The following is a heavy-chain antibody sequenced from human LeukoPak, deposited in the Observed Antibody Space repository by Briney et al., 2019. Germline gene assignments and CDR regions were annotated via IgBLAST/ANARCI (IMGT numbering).Heavy chain of an antibody. D-gene: IGHD2-15*01. Sequence: SETLSLTCTVSGGSISSYYWSWIRQPAGKGLEWIGRIHTSGSTNYNPSLKSRVTMSVDTSKNQFSLKLSSVTAADTAVYYCARGLRYCSGGRCYFSPPYYYYMDVWGKGTTVTISS. CDR3: ARGLRYCSGGRCYFSPPYYYYMDV. CDR2: IHTSGST. J-gene: IGHJ6*03. CDR1: GGSISSYY. V-gene: IGHV4-4*07.